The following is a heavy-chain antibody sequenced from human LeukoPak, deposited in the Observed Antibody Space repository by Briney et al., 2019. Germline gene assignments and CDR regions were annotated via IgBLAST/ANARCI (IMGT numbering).Heavy chain of an antibody. J-gene: IGHJ4*02. D-gene: IGHD6-19*01. CDR1: GFTFITYA. Sequence: PGGSLRLSCAASGFTFITYAMHWVRQAPGKGLEWVAVISYDGKNEYYTDSVKGRFTISRDNYKNTLYLQMNSLRAEDTALYYCARDRSSGWHYVDYWGQGTLVTVSS. CDR3: ARDRSSGWHYVDY. CDR2: ISYDGKNE. V-gene: IGHV3-30*04.